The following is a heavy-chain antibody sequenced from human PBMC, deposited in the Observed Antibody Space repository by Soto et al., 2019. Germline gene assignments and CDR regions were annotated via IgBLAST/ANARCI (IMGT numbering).Heavy chain of an antibody. CDR3: VRDVDHAFDY. Sequence: EAQLVESGGRMVQPGGSLRLSRAASGFTFSSYSMNWVRQAPGKGLEWVSYITRSGSTYYAESVKGRFTISRDNAKNSLFLQTNSLRDEDTAVYYCVRDVDHAFDYWGQGTLVTVSS. CDR1: GFTFSSYS. CDR2: ITRSGST. J-gene: IGHJ4*02. V-gene: IGHV3-48*02. D-gene: IGHD5-12*01.